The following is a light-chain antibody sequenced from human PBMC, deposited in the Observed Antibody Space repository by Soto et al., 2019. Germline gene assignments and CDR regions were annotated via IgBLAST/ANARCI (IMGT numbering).Light chain of an antibody. CDR3: QPSYSPRT. J-gene: IGKJ1*01. V-gene: IGKV1-39*01. CDR2: AAS. CDR1: QSISSY. Sequence: DIQMTQSPSSLSASVGDRVTITCRASQSISSYLNWYQQKPGKAPKLLIYAASSLQSGVPSRFSGSGSGTDFTLTISSLQPDDFATYYCQPSYSPRTFCQGTKVEIK.